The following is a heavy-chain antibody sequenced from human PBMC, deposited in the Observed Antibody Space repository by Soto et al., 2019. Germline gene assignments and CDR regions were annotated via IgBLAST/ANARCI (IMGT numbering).Heavy chain of an antibody. CDR1: GFIFNEYG. CDR3: ARWGCSGSNCNLNQRSFDL. D-gene: IGHD2-15*01. CDR2: IWYDGSNK. J-gene: IGHJ1*01. V-gene: IGHV3-33*03. Sequence: QVQLVESGGVVVQPGRSLRLSCAASGFIFNEYGMHWVRQAPGKGLEWVAVIWYDGSNKYYADSVKGRFTFSRDNSKNRMSLQIKSLRAEDTAVYYCARWGCSGSNCNLNQRSFDLWGQGTLVTVSS.